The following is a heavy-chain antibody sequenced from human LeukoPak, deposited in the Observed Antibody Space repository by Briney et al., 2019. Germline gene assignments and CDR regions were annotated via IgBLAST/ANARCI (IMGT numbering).Heavy chain of an antibody. J-gene: IGHJ4*02. Sequence: SETLSLTCTVSGGSISSYYWSWIRQPPGKGLEWIGYIYYSGSTNYNPSLKSRVTISVDTSKNQFSLKLSSVTAAATAVYYCARWDPRYSSDYFDYWGQGTLVTVSS. CDR2: IYYSGST. CDR1: GGSISSYY. CDR3: ARWDPRYSSDYFDY. V-gene: IGHV4-59*01. D-gene: IGHD6-25*01.